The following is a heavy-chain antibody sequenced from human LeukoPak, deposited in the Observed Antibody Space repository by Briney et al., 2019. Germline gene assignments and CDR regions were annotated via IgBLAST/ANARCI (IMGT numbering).Heavy chain of an antibody. D-gene: IGHD6-13*01. CDR2: ISSSSYI. Sequence: GGSLRLSCAASGFTFSSYSMNWVRQAPGKGLEWVSSISSSSYIYYADSVKGRFTISRDNAKNSLYLQMNSLRAEDTAVYYCARYFYSSSSFDIWGQGTMVTVSS. J-gene: IGHJ3*02. CDR1: GFTFSSYS. V-gene: IGHV3-21*01. CDR3: ARYFYSSSSFDI.